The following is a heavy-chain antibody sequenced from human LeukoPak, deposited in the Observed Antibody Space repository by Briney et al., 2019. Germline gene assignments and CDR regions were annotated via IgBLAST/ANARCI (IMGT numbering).Heavy chain of an antibody. CDR3: ARDDYVSGSYSQSAD. Sequence: ASVKVSCKASGYTFTGYYMHGVRQAPGQGLEWMGWINPNSGGTNYAQKFQGRVTMTRDTSISTAYMELSRLRSDDTAVYYCARDDYVSGSYSQSADWGQGTLVTLSS. J-gene: IGHJ4*02. D-gene: IGHD1-26*01. CDR2: INPNSGGT. CDR1: GYTFTGYY. V-gene: IGHV1-2*02.